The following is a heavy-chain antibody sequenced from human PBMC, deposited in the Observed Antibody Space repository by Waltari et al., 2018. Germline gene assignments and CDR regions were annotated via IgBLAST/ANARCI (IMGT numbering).Heavy chain of an antibody. CDR1: GYSISSAYY. CDR2: IYHSGTI. CDR3: ARSSRGYSESYLGSGPFDI. D-gene: IGHD1-26*01. J-gene: IGHJ3*02. V-gene: IGHV4-38-2*01. Sequence: QVQLQESGPGLVKPSETLSLTCDVSGYSISSAYYWGWLRQPPGKGLEWIGSIYHSGTIYYSPSLKTRVIISIDTSKNQFSLRLTSVTAADTAVYYCARSSRGYSESYLGSGPFDIWGQGTMVPVSS.